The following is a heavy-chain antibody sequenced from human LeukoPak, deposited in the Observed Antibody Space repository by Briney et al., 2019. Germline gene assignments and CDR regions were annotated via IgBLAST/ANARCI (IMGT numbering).Heavy chain of an antibody. J-gene: IGHJ4*02. V-gene: IGHV3-30*02. Sequence: GGSLRLSCAASGFTFSSYGMHWVRQAPGKGLEWVAFIRYDGSNKYYADSVKGRFTISRDNSKNTLYLQMNSLRAEDPAVYYCAKDGRIGYCSSTSCYVGYFDYWGQGTLVTVSS. CDR1: GFTFSSYG. CDR3: AKDGRIGYCSSTSCYVGYFDY. CDR2: IRYDGSNK. D-gene: IGHD2-2*01.